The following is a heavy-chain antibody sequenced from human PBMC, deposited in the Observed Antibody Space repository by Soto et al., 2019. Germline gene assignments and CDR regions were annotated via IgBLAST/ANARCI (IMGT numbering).Heavy chain of an antibody. D-gene: IGHD2-15*01. Sequence: PGGSLRLSCAVSGFTVSNNYMSWVRQAPGKGLEGVSVIYSGGYTAYGDSVKGRFTISRDNSKNTLYLQMNSLRADDTAVYYCGKVVGSFAHFYGMEVWGKGTRVTVSS. CDR1: GFTVSNNY. CDR3: GKVVGSFAHFYGMEV. V-gene: IGHV3-53*01. J-gene: IGHJ6*04. CDR2: IYSGGYT.